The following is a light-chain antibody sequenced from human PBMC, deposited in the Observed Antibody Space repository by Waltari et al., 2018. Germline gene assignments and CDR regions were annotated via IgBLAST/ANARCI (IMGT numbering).Light chain of an antibody. CDR2: KTS. Sequence: DIQMTQSPAALSASVGDIVTITCRASQRISDWLAWYQQKPGKAPKLLIYKTSHLESGVPSRFSGSGSGTEFTLAISSLQPDDSATYYCQEYYSFSRTFGQGTKVEIK. V-gene: IGKV1-5*03. J-gene: IGKJ1*01. CDR3: QEYYSFSRT. CDR1: QRISDW.